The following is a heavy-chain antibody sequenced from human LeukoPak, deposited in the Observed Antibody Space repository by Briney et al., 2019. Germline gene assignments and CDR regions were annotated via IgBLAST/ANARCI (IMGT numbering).Heavy chain of an antibody. D-gene: IGHD3-9*01. Sequence: GGSLRLSCAASGFTFSSYGMHWVRQAPGKGLEWVAFIRYDGSNKYYADSVKGRFTISRDNSKNTLYLQMNSLRAEDTAVYYCVSYFDWTSGGFDIWGQGTMVTVSS. J-gene: IGHJ3*02. CDR2: IRYDGSNK. V-gene: IGHV3-30*02. CDR1: GFTFSSYG. CDR3: VSYFDWTSGGFDI.